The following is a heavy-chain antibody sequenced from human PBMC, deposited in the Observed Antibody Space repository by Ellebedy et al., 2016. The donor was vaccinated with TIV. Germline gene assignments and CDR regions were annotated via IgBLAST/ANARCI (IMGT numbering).Heavy chain of an antibody. CDR1: DGSFSGYY. J-gene: IGHJ5*02. Sequence: SETLSLXXAVYDGSFSGYYWSWIRQPPGKGLEWIGEINHSGSANYNPSLKSRATISLDTSKNQFSQKLSSVTAADTAVYYCARGTSEHDYSNYGWFDPWGQGTLVTVSS. CDR3: ARGTSEHDYSNYGWFDP. V-gene: IGHV4-34*01. D-gene: IGHD4-11*01. CDR2: INHSGSA.